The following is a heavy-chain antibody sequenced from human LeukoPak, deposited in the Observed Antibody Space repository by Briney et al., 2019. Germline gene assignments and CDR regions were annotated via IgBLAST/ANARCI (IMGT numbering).Heavy chain of an antibody. CDR3: ARAANPQDCFDC. V-gene: IGHV1-2*02. CDR1: GYTFTDYY. CDR2: ISPNSGGT. J-gene: IGHJ4*01. D-gene: IGHD4/OR15-4a*01. Sequence: ASVKVSCKASGYTFTDYYMHWVRQAPGQGLEWMGWISPNSGGTNYAQKFQGRVTMTRDTSISTAYMELSRLTSDDTAVYYCARAANPQDCFDCWGQRTLVTVSS.